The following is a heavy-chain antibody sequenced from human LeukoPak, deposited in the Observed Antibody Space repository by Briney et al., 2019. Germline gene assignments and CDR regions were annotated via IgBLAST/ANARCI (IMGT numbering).Heavy chain of an antibody. Sequence: SETLSLTCAVYGGSFSGYYWSWIRQPPGKGLEWIGEINHSGSTNYNPSLKSRVTISVDTSKNQFSLKLSSVTAADTAVYYCARHPPRGRDSSSWYDYYYYYMDVWGKGTTVTISS. J-gene: IGHJ6*03. CDR1: GGSFSGYY. D-gene: IGHD6-13*01. CDR3: ARHPPRGRDSSSWYDYYYYYMDV. V-gene: IGHV4-34*01. CDR2: INHSGST.